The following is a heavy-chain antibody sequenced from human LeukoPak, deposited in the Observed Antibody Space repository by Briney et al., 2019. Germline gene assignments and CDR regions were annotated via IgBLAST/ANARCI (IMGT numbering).Heavy chain of an antibody. J-gene: IGHJ4*02. V-gene: IGHV4-34*01. CDR2: INHSGST. CDR1: GGSFSGYY. Sequence: SETLSLTCAVYGGSFSGYYWSWIRQPPGKGLEWIGEINHSGSTNYNPSLKSRVTISVDTSKNQFSLKLSSVTAADTAVYYCARVGMNYGYSYGYVGYYFDYWGQGTLVTVSS. D-gene: IGHD5-18*01. CDR3: ARVGMNYGYSYGYVGYYFDY.